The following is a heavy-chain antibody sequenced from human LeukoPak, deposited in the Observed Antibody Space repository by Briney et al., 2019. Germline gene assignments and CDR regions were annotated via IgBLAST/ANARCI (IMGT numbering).Heavy chain of an antibody. CDR2: ISSSGSTI. J-gene: IGHJ4*02. V-gene: IGHV3-48*04. CDR1: GFTFSSYS. D-gene: IGHD3-3*01. Sequence: GGSLRLSCAASGFTFSSYSMNWVRQAPGKGLEWVSSISSSGSTIYYADSVKGRFTISRDNAKNSLYLQMNSLRAEDTAVYYCARVERFTYYDFWSGYYNGYWGQGTLVTVSS. CDR3: ARVERFTYYDFWSGYYNGY.